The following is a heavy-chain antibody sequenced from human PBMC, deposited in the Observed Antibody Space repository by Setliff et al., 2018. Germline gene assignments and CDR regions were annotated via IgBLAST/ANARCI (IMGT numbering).Heavy chain of an antibody. CDR2: ISSANNYI. J-gene: IGHJ6*03. Sequence: GGSLRLSCEASGFAFASYDMIWVRQAPGKGLEWVSSISSANNYIVYADSVKGRFTISRDNGQISLFLQMNSLSAEDTAVYYCARDWRLYCSGGSCYLPYSYSYLDFWGKGTTVTVSS. V-gene: IGHV3-21*06. D-gene: IGHD2-15*01. CDR3: ARDWRLYCSGGSCYLPYSYSYLDF. CDR1: GFAFASYD.